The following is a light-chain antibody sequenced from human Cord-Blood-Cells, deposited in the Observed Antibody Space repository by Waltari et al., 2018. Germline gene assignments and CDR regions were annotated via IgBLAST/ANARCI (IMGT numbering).Light chain of an antibody. CDR1: SSDVGGYNY. V-gene: IGLV2-14*01. J-gene: IGLJ1*01. CDR2: EVS. Sequence: QSALTQPASVSGSPGQSITISCTGTSSDVGGYNYVSWYQQHPVKAPKLMIYEVSNRPSGMSKRFAGSKSRNTASLTISGLQAEDDADYYCSSYTSSSTLGVFGTGTKVTVL. CDR3: SSYTSSSTLGV.